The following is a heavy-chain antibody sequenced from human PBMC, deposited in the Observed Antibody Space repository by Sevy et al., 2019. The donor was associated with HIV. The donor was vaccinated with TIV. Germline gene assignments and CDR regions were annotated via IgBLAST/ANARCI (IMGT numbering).Heavy chain of an antibody. D-gene: IGHD2-15*01. Sequence: ASVKVSCKVSGYTLTKLSIHWVRQAPGKGLEWMGNSDPQHGETIYAQNFQGRVTMTEDTSTDTAFMELSVLTSEDTALYYCAIVGLRYFSGSSVYQGDWFDPWGQGTLVTVSS. CDR3: AIVGLRYFSGSSVYQGDWFDP. V-gene: IGHV1-24*01. J-gene: IGHJ5*02. CDR1: GYTLTKLS. CDR2: SDPQHGET.